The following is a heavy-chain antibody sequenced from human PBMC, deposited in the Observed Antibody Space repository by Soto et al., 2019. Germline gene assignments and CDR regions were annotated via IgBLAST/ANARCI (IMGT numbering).Heavy chain of an antibody. D-gene: IGHD2-21*01. CDR2: ISYDGTDK. V-gene: IGHV3-30*18. CDR3: AKDFGAGSDS. Sequence: QVHLVESGGGVVQPGRSLTISCVGSGFAFSTYGMHWVRQAPAKGLEWVALISYDGTDKYYADSVKGRFSISRANSTQQRSLQMDSPPPEAMAVYYCAKDFGAGSDSWAQGTLVNVSS. CDR1: GFAFSTYG. J-gene: IGHJ5*02.